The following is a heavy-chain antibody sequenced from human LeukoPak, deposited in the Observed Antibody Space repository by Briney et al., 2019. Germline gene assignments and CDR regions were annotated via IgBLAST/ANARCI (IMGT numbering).Heavy chain of an antibody. CDR1: AFTFNTYW. Sequence: DPGGSLRLSCAASAFTFNTYWMHWVRQVPGRGLEWVSRINGDESSTNYADSVKGRFTISRDNAKDTLYLHMNSLTAEDTAVYYCARGAKWAYYFDYWGQGTLVTVSS. V-gene: IGHV3-74*01. CDR3: ARGAKWAYYFDY. D-gene: IGHD1-26*01. J-gene: IGHJ4*02. CDR2: INGDESST.